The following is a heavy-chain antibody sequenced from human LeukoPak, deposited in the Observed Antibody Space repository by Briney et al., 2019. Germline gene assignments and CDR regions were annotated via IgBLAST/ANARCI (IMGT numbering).Heavy chain of an antibody. J-gene: IGHJ4*02. CDR3: ARILRGVAARPFDY. D-gene: IGHD6-6*01. Sequence: GPTLVNPTETLTLTCTVSGFSLSNARMGVSWIRQPPAKALEWLAHIFSKEEKSSSTSLESRLTISKDTSNSQVVLTMTNMDPVDTATYYCARILRGVAARPFDYWGQGTLVTVSS. CDR1: GFSLSNARMG. CDR2: IFSKEEK. V-gene: IGHV2-26*01.